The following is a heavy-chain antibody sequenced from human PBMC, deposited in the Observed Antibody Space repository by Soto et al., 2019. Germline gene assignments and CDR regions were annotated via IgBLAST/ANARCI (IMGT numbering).Heavy chain of an antibody. CDR1: GGSISSVNHY. CDR2: IFGSGTT. J-gene: IGHJ4*02. CDR3: AREVSWIGGFDY. V-gene: IGHV4-31*02. D-gene: IGHD2-15*01. Sequence: QVQLEQSGPGLVKPSQTLSLTCKISGGSISSVNHYWSWIRQSPGEGLEWIGYIFGSGTTHYNPSLKGRVTISGDTSQSQFSLTIHSVTVADTAVYYCAREVSWIGGFDYWGQGTLVTVSS.